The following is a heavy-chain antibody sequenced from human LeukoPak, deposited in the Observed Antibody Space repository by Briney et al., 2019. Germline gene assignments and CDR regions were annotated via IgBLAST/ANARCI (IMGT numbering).Heavy chain of an antibody. CDR3: ARSNRDYFDY. CDR1: GFTFSSYG. J-gene: IGHJ4*02. D-gene: IGHD1-14*01. CDR2: IRYDGSNK. V-gene: IGHV3-30*02. Sequence: GGSLRLSCAASGFTFSSYGMHWVRQAPGKGLEWVAFIRYDGSNKYYADSAKGRFTISRDNSKNTLYLQMNSLRAEDTAVYYCARSNRDYFDYWGQGTLVTVSS.